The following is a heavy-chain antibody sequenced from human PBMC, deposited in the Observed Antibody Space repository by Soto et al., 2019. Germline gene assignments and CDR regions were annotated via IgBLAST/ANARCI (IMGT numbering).Heavy chain of an antibody. CDR1: GGTFSSYA. V-gene: IGHV1-69*13. CDR3: ANGFGIVGATAGY. J-gene: IGHJ4*02. Sequence: SVKVSCKASGGTFSSYAISWVRQAPGQGLEWMGGIIPIFGTANYAQKFQGRVTITADESTSTAYMELSSLRSEDTAVYYCANGFGIVGATAGYWGQETLVTVSS. CDR2: IIPIFGTA. D-gene: IGHD1-26*01.